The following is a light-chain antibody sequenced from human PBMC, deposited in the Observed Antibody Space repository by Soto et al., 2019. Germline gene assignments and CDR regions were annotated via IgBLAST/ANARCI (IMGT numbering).Light chain of an antibody. J-gene: IGLJ1*01. CDR2: DNN. Sequence: QSVLTQPPSVSAAPGQKVTISCSGRSSNIGKNLVSWYQQLPGTAPKVLIYDNNKRPSGIPDRFSGSKSGTSATLDITGLQTGDEADYYCGTWDSSMTAYVFGTGTKVTVL. V-gene: IGLV1-51*01. CDR1: SSNIGKNL. CDR3: GTWDSSMTAYV.